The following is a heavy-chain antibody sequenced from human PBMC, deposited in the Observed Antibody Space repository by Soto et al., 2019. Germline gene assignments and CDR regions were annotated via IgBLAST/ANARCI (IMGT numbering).Heavy chain of an antibody. D-gene: IGHD2-2*01. CDR1: GFSFDDYA. CDR2: ISWNSGSI. J-gene: IGHJ5*02. V-gene: IGHV3-9*01. CDR3: ARQDIVVVPAAMGGWFDP. Sequence: GGSLRLSCAASGFSFDDYAMHWVRQAPGKGLEWVSGISWNSGSIGYADSVKGRFTISRDNAKNSLYLRMNSLRAEDTAVYYCARQDIVVVPAAMGGWFDPWGQGTLVTVSS.